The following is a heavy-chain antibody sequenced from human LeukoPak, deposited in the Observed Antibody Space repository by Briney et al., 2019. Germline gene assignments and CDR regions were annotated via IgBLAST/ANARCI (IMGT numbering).Heavy chain of an antibody. D-gene: IGHD6-19*01. V-gene: IGHV3-30*04. J-gene: IGHJ4*02. CDR3: VRDRRAVAIYLDY. CDR1: GFSFSSYA. Sequence: GRSLTLSCAPSGFSFSSYAMHWVRHAASKGLGWVAVVSYDGSIKYYADSVKGRFTIARDNSKNTLSLQMNSLRVEDTAVYYCVRDRRAVAIYLDYCGQGTLVTVSS. CDR2: VSYDGSIK.